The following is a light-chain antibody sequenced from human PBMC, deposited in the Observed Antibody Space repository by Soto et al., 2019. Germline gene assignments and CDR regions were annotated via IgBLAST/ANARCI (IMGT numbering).Light chain of an antibody. V-gene: IGKV1-39*01. J-gene: IGKJ3*01. CDR1: QFISKY. CDR3: QQTYTAVS. CDR2: GAF. Sequence: DIPMTQSPSSLSASVGDRVTITCRAGQFISKYLNWYQQNPEKAPKLLIFGAFNLEGGVQSRFSRSGSWTEITLTISGLLPDDLVTYSFQQTYTAVSFGHG.